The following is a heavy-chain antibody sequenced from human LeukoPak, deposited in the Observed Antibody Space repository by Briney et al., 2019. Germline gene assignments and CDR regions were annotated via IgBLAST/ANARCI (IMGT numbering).Heavy chain of an antibody. D-gene: IGHD4-11*01. CDR3: ARGLQIGFLEY. Sequence: GASVKVSCKASGYTFTSYGISWVRQAPGQGPEWMGWISAYNGNTNYAQKFQGRVTLTTDTSTSTACMEVRSLTSADTAVYYCARGLQIGFLEYWGQGTLVTVSS. V-gene: IGHV1-18*01. J-gene: IGHJ4*02. CDR2: ISAYNGNT. CDR1: GYTFTSYG.